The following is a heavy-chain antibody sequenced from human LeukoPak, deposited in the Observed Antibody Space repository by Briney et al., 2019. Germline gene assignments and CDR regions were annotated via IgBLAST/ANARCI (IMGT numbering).Heavy chain of an antibody. V-gene: IGHV3-48*03. CDR2: ISSSGSTI. J-gene: IGHJ4*02. D-gene: IGHD3-10*01. CDR3: ARVSRAVVKTYYYGSGSHGAFDY. Sequence: GGSLRLSCAASGFTFSSYEMNWVRQAPGKGLEWVSYISSSGSTIYYADSVKGRFTISRDNAKNSLYLQMNSLRAEDTAVYYCARVSRAVVKTYYYGSGSHGAFDYWGQGTLVTVSS. CDR1: GFTFSSYE.